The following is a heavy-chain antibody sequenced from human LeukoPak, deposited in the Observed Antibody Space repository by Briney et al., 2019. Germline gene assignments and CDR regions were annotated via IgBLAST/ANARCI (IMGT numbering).Heavy chain of an antibody. D-gene: IGHD1-26*01. Sequence: ASVKVSCKASGYTFTNYGITWLRQAPGQGLEWMGWISGYNGNTNYAQKLQGRVTMTTDTSTNTAYMELRSLRSDDTAVYYCARNPPGAYYYYYYYMDVWGKGTTVTVSS. CDR3: ARNPPGAYYYYYYYMDV. CDR1: GYTFTNYG. CDR2: ISGYNGNT. V-gene: IGHV1-18*01. J-gene: IGHJ6*03.